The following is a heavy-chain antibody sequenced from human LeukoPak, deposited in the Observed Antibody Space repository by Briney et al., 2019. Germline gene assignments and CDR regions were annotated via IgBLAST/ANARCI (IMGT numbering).Heavy chain of an antibody. J-gene: IGHJ3*02. D-gene: IGHD2-2*01. V-gene: IGHV1-8*03. CDR3: ARSDASITLYDAFDI. CDR1: GYTFTSYD. Sequence: ASVKVSCKASGYTFTSYDINWVRQATGQGLEWMGWMNPNSGNTGYAQKFQGRVTITRNTSISKAYMELSRLRSEDTAVYYCARSDASITLYDAFDIWGQGTMVTVSS. CDR2: MNPNSGNT.